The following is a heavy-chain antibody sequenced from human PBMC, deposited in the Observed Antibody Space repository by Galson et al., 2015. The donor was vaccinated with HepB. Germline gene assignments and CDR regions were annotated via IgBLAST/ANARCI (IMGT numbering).Heavy chain of an antibody. CDR2: INNGGNI. V-gene: IGHV3-66*04. CDR3: ARHLYYDSSGYYPLPGY. J-gene: IGHJ4*02. D-gene: IGHD3-22*01. Sequence: SLRLSCAASEFTFRSSHMSWVRQAPGQGLEWVADINNGGNIYYAESVKGRFAISRDNSKNTLYLQMHSLRAEDTAMYYCARHLYYDSSGYYPLPGYWGQGTLVTVSS. CDR1: EFTFRSSH.